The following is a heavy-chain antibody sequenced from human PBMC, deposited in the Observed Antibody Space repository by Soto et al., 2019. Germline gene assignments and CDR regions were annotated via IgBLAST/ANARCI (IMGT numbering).Heavy chain of an antibody. V-gene: IGHV4-34*01. CDR2: INHSGST. Sequence: SETLSLTCAVYGGSFSGYYWSWIRQPPGKGLEWIGEINHSGSTNYNPSLKSRVTISVDTSKNQFSLKLSSVTAADTAVYYCARAGYCSGGSCYDGYYYYYYMDVWGKGPTVTVSS. J-gene: IGHJ6*03. D-gene: IGHD2-15*01. CDR3: ARAGYCSGGSCYDGYYYYYYMDV. CDR1: GGSFSGYY.